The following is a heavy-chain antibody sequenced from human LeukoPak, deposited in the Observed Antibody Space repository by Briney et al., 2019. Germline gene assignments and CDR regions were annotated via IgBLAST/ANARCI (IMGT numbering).Heavy chain of an antibody. CDR2: ISSGSGSI. V-gene: IGHV3-21*01. D-gene: IGHD5-24*01. Sequence: PGGSLRLSCVASGFTFSTYTMNWVRQAPGKGLEWVSSISSGSGSIYYADSVKGRFTISRDNAKNSLFLQMNSLRAEDTAVYYCARDPLEGSWYFDLWGRGTLVTVSS. J-gene: IGHJ2*01. CDR1: GFTFSTYT. CDR3: ARDPLEGSWYFDL.